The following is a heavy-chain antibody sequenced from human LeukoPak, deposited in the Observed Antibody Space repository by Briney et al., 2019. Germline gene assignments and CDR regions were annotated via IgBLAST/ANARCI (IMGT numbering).Heavy chain of an antibody. CDR2: INPNTGET. CDR3: ASYPRYSSTPPFDY. D-gene: IGHD2-2*01. Sequence: GATVKVSCKASGYTFTGYYMHWVRQAPGQGLGWMGWINPNTGETTSSQKFQGRVTMTRDTTINTAYIELTRLTSDDTAVDYCASYPRYSSTPPFDYWGQGTLVTVSS. V-gene: IGHV1-2*02. J-gene: IGHJ4*02. CDR1: GYTFTGYY.